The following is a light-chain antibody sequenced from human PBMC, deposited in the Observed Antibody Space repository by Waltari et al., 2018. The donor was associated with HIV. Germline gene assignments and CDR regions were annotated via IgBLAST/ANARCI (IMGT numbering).Light chain of an antibody. CDR1: STDVGASNF. CDR3: GSYTSSSTLV. CDR2: DVS. V-gene: IGLV2-14*03. Sequence: QSALTQPAPVSGSPGQSITISCTGTSTDVGASNFVSWYQQHPGKAPKLMIYDVSSRPSGVSDRFSGSKSGNTASLTISGLQAEDEADYYCGSYTSSSTLVFGGGTKLTVL. J-gene: IGLJ3*02.